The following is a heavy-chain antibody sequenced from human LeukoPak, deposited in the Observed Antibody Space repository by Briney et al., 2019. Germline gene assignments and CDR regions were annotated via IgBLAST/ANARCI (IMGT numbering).Heavy chain of an antibody. D-gene: IGHD2/OR15-2a*01. CDR3: ARVDTFNGNSGFWYFDP. Sequence: GGSLRLSCAASGRSIRPFPMIWVRQPPGKGLEWLSFIGSGSSDIYYADSIKGRFSVFRTDARESLYLQMDSLRAEDTAVYYCARVDTFNGNSGFWYFDPWGRGTLVTVSS. CDR2: IGSGSSDI. CDR1: GRSIRPFP. J-gene: IGHJ2*01. V-gene: IGHV3-21*01.